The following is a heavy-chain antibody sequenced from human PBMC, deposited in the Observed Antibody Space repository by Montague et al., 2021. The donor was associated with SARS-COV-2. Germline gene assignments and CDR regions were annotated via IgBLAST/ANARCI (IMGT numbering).Heavy chain of an antibody. V-gene: IGHV3-30*04. D-gene: IGHD4-17*01. CDR1: GFTFSSYA. J-gene: IGHJ4*02. CDR2: ILYDGSNK. CDR3: ARDDPMTTNDY. Sequence: SLRLSCAASGFTFSSYAMHWVRQAPGKGLEWVAVILYDGSNKYYADSVKGRFTISRDNSKNTLYLQMNSLRAEDTAVYYCARDDPMTTNDYWGQGTLVTVSS.